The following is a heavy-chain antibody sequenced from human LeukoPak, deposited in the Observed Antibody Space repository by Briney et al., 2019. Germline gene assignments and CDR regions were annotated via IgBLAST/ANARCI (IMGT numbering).Heavy chain of an antibody. CDR2: IYTSGST. J-gene: IGHJ3*02. CDR1: GGSISSGSYY. CDR3: AREGTGYSSSWINAFDI. V-gene: IGHV4-61*02. Sequence: SETLSLTCTVSGGSISSGSYYWSWIRQPAGKGLEWIGRIYTSGSTNYNPSLKSRVTISVDTSKNQFSLKLSSVTAADTAVYYCAREGTGYSSSWINAFDIWGQGTMVTVSS. D-gene: IGHD6-13*01.